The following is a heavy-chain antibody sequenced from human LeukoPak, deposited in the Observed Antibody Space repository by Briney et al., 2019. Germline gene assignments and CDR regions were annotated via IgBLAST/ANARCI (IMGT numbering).Heavy chain of an antibody. CDR3: ARDRRVVVPAGPRYRVLNY. V-gene: IGHV1-69*04. CDR2: IIPILGIA. J-gene: IGHJ4*02. Sequence: ASVKVSCKASGGTFSSYAISWVRQAPGQGLEWMGRIIPILGIANYAQKLQGRVTMTTDTSTSTAYMELRSLRSDDTAVYYCARDRRVVVPAGPRYRVLNYWGQGTLVTVSS. D-gene: IGHD2-2*01. CDR1: GGTFSSYA.